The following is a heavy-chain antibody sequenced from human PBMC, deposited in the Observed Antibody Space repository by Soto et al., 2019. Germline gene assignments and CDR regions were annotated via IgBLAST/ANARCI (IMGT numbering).Heavy chain of an antibody. CDR2: INPNSGGT. CDR1: GYTFTGYY. Sequence: ASVKVSCKASGYTFTGYYMHWVRQAPGQGLEWMGWINPNSGGTNYAQKFQGRVTMTKDTSISTAYMELSRLRSDDTAVYYCARALGELLVFLDWGQGTLVTVSS. J-gene: IGHJ4*02. CDR3: ARALGELLVFLD. D-gene: IGHD2-15*01. V-gene: IGHV1-2*02.